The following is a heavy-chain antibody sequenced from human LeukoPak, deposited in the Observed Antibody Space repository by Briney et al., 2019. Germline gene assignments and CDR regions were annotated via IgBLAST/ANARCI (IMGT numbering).Heavy chain of an antibody. D-gene: IGHD4-17*01. J-gene: IGHJ4*02. Sequence: PGRSLRLSCAASGFTFSSYSMNWVRQAPGKGLEWVSYISSSSSTIYYADSVKGRFTISRDNAKNSLYLQMNSLRAEDTAVYYCARPHDYGDYVFDYWGQGTLVTVSS. V-gene: IGHV3-48*01. CDR3: ARPHDYGDYVFDY. CDR1: GFTFSSYS. CDR2: ISSSSSTI.